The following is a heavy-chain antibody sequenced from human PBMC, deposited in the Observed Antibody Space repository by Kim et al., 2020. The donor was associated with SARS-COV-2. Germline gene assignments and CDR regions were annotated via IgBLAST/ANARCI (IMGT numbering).Heavy chain of an antibody. D-gene: IGHD3-9*01. J-gene: IGHJ4*02. CDR1: GYTFTSYG. V-gene: IGHV1-18*01. CDR2: ISAYNGNT. CDR3: AGCIDGRYFDFGDDY. Sequence: ASVKVSCKASGYTFTSYGISWVRQAPGQGLEWMGWISAYNGNTNYAQKLQGRVTMTTDTSTSTAYMELRSLRSDDTAVYYCAGCIDGRYFDFGDDYWGQGTLVTVSS.